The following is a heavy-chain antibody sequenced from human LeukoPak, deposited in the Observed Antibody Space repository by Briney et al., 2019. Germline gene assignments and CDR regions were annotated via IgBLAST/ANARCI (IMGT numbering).Heavy chain of an antibody. J-gene: IGHJ4*02. CDR3: AKAVGSGSYYLPYDY. CDR2: ISGDGGRA. CDR1: GFTFDDYV. D-gene: IGHD3-10*01. Sequence: GGSLRLSCAASGFTFDDYVMHWVRQAPGKGLEWVSFISGDGGRAYYADSVKGRFTISRDNSKNSLYLQMNSLRTEDTALYYCAKAVGSGSYYLPYDYWGQGTLVTVSS. V-gene: IGHV3-43*02.